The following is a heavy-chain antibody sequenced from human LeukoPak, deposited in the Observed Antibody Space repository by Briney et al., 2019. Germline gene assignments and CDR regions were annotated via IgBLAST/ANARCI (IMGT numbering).Heavy chain of an antibody. CDR3: AKEQLRLYYFDY. Sequence: PGGSLRLSCAASGCTFSSYGMHWVRQAPGKGLEWVAVISYDGSNKYYADSVKGRFTISRDNSKNTLYLQMNSLRAEDTAVYYCAKEQLRLYYFDYWGQGTLVTVSS. V-gene: IGHV3-30*18. CDR2: ISYDGSNK. CDR1: GCTFSSYG. D-gene: IGHD6-6*01. J-gene: IGHJ4*02.